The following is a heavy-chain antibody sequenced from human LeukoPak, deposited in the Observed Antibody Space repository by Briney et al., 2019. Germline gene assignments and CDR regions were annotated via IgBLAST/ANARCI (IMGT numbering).Heavy chain of an antibody. V-gene: IGHV3-48*03. CDR3: ARGGWNYVFNS. CDR2: ITSGGRTI. CDR1: GFTFSSYE. D-gene: IGHD1-7*01. Sequence: GGSLRLSCAASGFTFSSYEMNWVRQAPGEGLEWVSYITSGGRTIYYADYVKGRFTISRDNAKNSLYLQMNSLRAEDTAVYYCARGGWNYVFNSWGQGTLVTVSS. J-gene: IGHJ5*02.